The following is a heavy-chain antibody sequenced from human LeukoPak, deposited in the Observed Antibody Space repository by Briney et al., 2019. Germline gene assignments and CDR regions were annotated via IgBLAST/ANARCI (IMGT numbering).Heavy chain of an antibody. CDR3: ARGSGYNFGYYFYYMDV. J-gene: IGHJ6*03. V-gene: IGHV3-48*03. D-gene: IGHD5-24*01. CDR2: ISSSGSTI. CDR1: GFTFSFYE. Sequence: GGSLRLSCAASGFTFSFYEMNWVRQAPGKGLEWVSYISSSGSTIYYADSVKGRFTISRDNAKNSLYLQMNSLRAEDTAVYYCARGSGYNFGYYFYYMDVWGKGTTVTISS.